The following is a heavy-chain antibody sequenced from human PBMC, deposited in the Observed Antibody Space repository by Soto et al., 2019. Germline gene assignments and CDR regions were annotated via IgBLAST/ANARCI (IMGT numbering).Heavy chain of an antibody. Sequence: QVQLVQSGAEVKKPGASVKVSCKASGYTFTTYSMHWMRQAPGQRLEWMGWINAGSGRTKYSQKFWGRVTFTSDTSASTASMELSSLRYEDTAVYYCAPWVNPGWFAPWGQGTLVTVSS. D-gene: IGHD2-21*01. CDR2: INAGSGRT. J-gene: IGHJ5*02. CDR3: APWVNPGWFAP. CDR1: GYTFTTYS. V-gene: IGHV1-3*01.